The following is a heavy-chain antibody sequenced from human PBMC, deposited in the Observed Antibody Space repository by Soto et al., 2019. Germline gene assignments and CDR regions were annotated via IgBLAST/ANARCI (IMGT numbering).Heavy chain of an antibody. V-gene: IGHV4-30-2*01. CDR2: IYHSGST. CDR3: ARVSPQNYYYGMDV. Sequence: QLQLQESGSGLVKPSQTLSLTCAVSGGSISSGGYSWSWIRQPPGKGLEWIGYIYHSGSTYYNPSLKSRVTISVDRSKNQFSMKLSSVTAADTAVYYCARVSPQNYYYGMDVWGQGTTVTVSS. CDR1: GGSISSGGYS. J-gene: IGHJ6*02.